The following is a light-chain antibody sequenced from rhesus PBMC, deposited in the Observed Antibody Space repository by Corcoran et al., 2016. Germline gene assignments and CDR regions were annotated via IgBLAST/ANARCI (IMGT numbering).Light chain of an antibody. CDR3: LQDYTTYS. CDR1: QGINKE. J-gene: IGKJ2*01. CDR2: SET. Sequence: DIQMTQSPSSLSASVGDRVTVTCRASQGINKELSWYQPKPGKVPTPLIYSETSLHTGVSSRFSDRGSGTDYTRTISSLQPEDVATYYCLQDYTTYSFGQGTKVEIK. V-gene: IGKV1-94*01.